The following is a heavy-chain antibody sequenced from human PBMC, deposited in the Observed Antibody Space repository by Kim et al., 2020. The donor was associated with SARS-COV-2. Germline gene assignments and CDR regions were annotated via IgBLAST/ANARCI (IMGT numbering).Heavy chain of an antibody. CDR1: GGSFSGYY. CDR3: ARGPPDFDWLLRTYYYYYGMDV. Sequence: SETLSLTCAVYGGSFSGYYWSWIRQPPGKGLEWIGEINHSGSTNYNPSLKSRVTISVDTSKNQFSLKLSSVTAADTAVYYCARGPPDFDWLLRTYYYYYGMDVWGQGTTVTVSS. J-gene: IGHJ6*02. D-gene: IGHD3-9*01. CDR2: INHSGST. V-gene: IGHV4-34*01.